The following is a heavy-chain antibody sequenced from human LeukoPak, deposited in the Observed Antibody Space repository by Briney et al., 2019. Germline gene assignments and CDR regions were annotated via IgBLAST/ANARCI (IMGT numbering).Heavy chain of an antibody. CDR2: INPNSGGT. J-gene: IGHJ4*02. D-gene: IGHD6-19*01. CDR3: ARARSSGWSFDY. Sequence: GASVKVSCKASGYTFTGYYMHWVRQAPGQGLEWMGWINPNSGGTNYAQKFQGRVTMTRDTSISTAYMELSRLRSDDRAVYYCARARSSGWSFDYWGQGTLVTVSS. CDR1: GYTFTGYY. V-gene: IGHV1-2*02.